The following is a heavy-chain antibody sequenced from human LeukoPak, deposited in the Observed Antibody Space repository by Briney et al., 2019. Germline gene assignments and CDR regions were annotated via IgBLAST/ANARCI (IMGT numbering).Heavy chain of an antibody. CDR2: IREDGNER. J-gene: IGHJ6*04. CDR3: AELGITMIGGV. D-gene: IGHD3-10*02. Sequence: GGSLRLSCVATGFTFTKHWMSWVRQSRGKGLECVAKIREDGNERHYVDSVKGRFTISRDNAKNSLYLQMNSLRAEDTAVYYCAELGITMIGGVWGKGTTVTISS. V-gene: IGHV3-7*01. CDR1: GFTFTKHW.